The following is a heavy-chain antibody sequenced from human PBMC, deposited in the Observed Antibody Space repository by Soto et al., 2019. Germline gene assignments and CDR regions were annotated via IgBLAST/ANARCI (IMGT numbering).Heavy chain of an antibody. V-gene: IGHV4-59*08. J-gene: IGHJ4*02. Sequence: PSETLSLTCTVSGGSISSYYWSWIRQPPGKGLEWIGYIYYSGSTNYNPSLKSRVTISVDTSKNQFSLKLSSVTAADTAVYYSASARPPASFDYWGQGTLVTVSS. CDR3: ASARPPASFDY. CDR1: GGSISSYY. CDR2: IYYSGST.